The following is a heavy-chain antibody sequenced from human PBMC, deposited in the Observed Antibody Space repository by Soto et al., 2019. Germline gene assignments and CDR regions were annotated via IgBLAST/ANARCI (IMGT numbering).Heavy chain of an antibody. V-gene: IGHV1-2*04. CDR3: ARDRAITFGGFIHYLFDY. Sequence: ASVKVSCKASGYTFTGYYMHWVRQAPGQGLEWMGWINPNSGGTNYAQKFQGWVTMTRDTSISTAYMELSRLRSDDTAVYYCARDRAITFGGFIHYLFDYWGQGTLVTVSS. CDR2: INPNSGGT. J-gene: IGHJ4*02. D-gene: IGHD3-16*02. CDR1: GYTFTGYY.